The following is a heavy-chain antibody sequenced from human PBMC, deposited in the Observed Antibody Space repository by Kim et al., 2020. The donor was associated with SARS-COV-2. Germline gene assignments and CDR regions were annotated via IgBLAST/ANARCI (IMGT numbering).Heavy chain of an antibody. J-gene: IGHJ4*02. Sequence: GGSLRLSCAASGFTFSSYAMSWVRQAPGKGLEWVSAISGSGGSTYYADSVKGRFTISRDNSKNTLYLQMNSLRAEDTAVYYCARGFMIVVGTSSEFDYWGQGTLVTVSS. CDR2: ISGSGGST. CDR3: ARGFMIVVGTSSEFDY. V-gene: IGHV3-23*01. CDR1: GFTFSSYA. D-gene: IGHD3-22*01.